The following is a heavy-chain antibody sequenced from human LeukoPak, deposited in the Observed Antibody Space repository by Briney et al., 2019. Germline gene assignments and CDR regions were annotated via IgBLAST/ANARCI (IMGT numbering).Heavy chain of an antibody. Sequence: PSETLSLTCAVYGGSFSGYYWSWIRQPPGKGLEWIGEINHSGSTNYNPSLKSRVTISVDTSKNQFSLKLSSVTAADTAVYYCARLRRGYCSSTSCYGGHWFDPWGQGTLVTVSS. D-gene: IGHD2-2*01. CDR3: ARLRRGYCSSTSCYGGHWFDP. J-gene: IGHJ5*02. CDR2: INHSGST. V-gene: IGHV4-34*01. CDR1: GGSFSGYY.